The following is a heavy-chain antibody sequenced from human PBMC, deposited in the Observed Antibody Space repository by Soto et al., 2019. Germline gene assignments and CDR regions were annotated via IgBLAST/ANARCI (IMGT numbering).Heavy chain of an antibody. CDR1: GFTFRSYG. J-gene: IGHJ6*02. CDR3: AKDIVAGHWNYAMDV. CDR2: ISYDGSNK. V-gene: IGHV3-30*18. D-gene: IGHD2-21*01. Sequence: QVQLVESGGGVVQPGRSLRLSCAASGFTFRSYGMHWVRQAPGKGLEWVAVISYDGSNKYYADSVKGRFTISRDNSKNTLYLQMSSLRAEDTAVYYCAKDIVAGHWNYAMDVWGQGTTVTVSS.